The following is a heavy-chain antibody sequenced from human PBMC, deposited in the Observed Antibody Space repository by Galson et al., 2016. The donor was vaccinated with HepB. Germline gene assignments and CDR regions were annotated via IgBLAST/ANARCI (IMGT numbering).Heavy chain of an antibody. Sequence: SLRLSCAASGFTFSTYNMNWVRQAPGKGLEWVAVISSDGSEKYYGASVKGRFTISRDNSKNTLYLQMNSLRVEDTAVHYCARGASSFYDSRGYYTFDLWGRGTLVAVSS. CDR2: ISSDGSEK. CDR1: GFTFSTYN. CDR3: ARGASSFYDSRGYYTFDL. V-gene: IGHV3-30*03. D-gene: IGHD3-22*01. J-gene: IGHJ2*01.